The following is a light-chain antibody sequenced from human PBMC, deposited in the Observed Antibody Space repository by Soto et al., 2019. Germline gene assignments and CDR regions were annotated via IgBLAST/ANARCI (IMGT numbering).Light chain of an antibody. CDR3: SSYAGSNNFV. CDR2: EVS. CDR1: SSDVGGYNY. Sequence: QSVLTQPPSASGSPGQSVTISCTGTSSDVGGYNYVSWYQHHPGKAHKLMIYEVSKRPSGVPDRFSGSKSGNTASLTVTGVQAEDEADYYCSSYAGSNNFVFGTGTKVTVL. J-gene: IGLJ1*01. V-gene: IGLV2-8*01.